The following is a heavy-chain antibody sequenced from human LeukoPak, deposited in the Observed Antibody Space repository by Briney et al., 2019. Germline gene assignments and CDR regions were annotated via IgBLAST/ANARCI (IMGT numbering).Heavy chain of an antibody. CDR1: GFTFSSYW. Sequence: GGSLRLSCAASGFTFSSYWMHWVRQAPGKGLVWVSRINSDGSSTTYVDSVKGRFTISRDNAKNTLYLQMNSLRAEDTAVYYCASSYRLENDYWGQGTLVTVSS. V-gene: IGHV3-74*01. D-gene: IGHD1-1*01. CDR3: ASSYRLENDY. CDR2: INSDGSST. J-gene: IGHJ4*02.